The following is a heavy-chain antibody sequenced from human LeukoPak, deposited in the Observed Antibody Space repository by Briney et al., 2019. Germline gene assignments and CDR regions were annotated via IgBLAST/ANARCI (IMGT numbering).Heavy chain of an antibody. CDR3: AREPADYDILTEGVY. Sequence: SVKVSCKASGGTFSSYAISWVRQAPGQGLEWMGGIIPIFGTANYAQKFQGRVTTTADESTSTAYMELSSLRSEDTAVYYCAREPADYDILTEGVYWGQGTLVTVSS. J-gene: IGHJ4*02. CDR1: GGTFSSYA. V-gene: IGHV1-69*13. D-gene: IGHD3-9*01. CDR2: IIPIFGTA.